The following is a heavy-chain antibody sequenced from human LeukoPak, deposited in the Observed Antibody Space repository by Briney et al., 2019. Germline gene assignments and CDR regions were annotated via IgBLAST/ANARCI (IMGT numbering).Heavy chain of an antibody. D-gene: IGHD4-17*01. CDR3: ARVKSSWAHGDYEGGVGFDY. CDR1: GYTFTSYA. V-gene: IGHV1-3*01. Sequence: ASVKVSCKASGYTFTSYAMHWVRQAPGQRLEWMGWINAGNGNTKYSQKFQGRVTITRDTSASTAYMELSSLRSEDTAVYYCARVKSSWAHGDYEGGVGFDYWGQGTLVTVSS. CDR2: INAGNGNT. J-gene: IGHJ4*02.